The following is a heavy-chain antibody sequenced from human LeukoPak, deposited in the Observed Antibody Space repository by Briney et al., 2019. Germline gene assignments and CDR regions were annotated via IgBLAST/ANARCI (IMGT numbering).Heavy chain of an antibody. CDR3: ARGPTRGSWPGGADY. CDR1: GFTFSSYA. J-gene: IGHJ4*02. Sequence: PGGSLRLSCAASGFTFSSYAMVWVRQAPGQGLEWVAVISYGGTNKYYADSVTGRFTISRDNSKNTLYLQMSSLTTEDTALYYCARGPTRGSWPGGADYWGQGTLVTVSS. CDR2: ISYGGTNK. V-gene: IGHV3-30-3*01. D-gene: IGHD3-16*01.